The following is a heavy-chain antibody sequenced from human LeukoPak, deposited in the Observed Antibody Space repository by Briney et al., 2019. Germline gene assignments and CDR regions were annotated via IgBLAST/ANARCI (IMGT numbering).Heavy chain of an antibody. CDR2: LYWCDDK. V-gene: IGHV2-5*01. D-gene: IGHD6-19*01. J-gene: IGHJ4*02. CDR3: AHRRDSGWYSHFDY. Sequence: SGPSLVTPTQTLTLTCTFSGFSLSTRGVGVCWIPQPPGKALQWLAILYWCDDKCYSPSLKSRLICIRDSSKKQVVLTMTNMDPVDTATYYCAHRRDSGWYSHFDYWGQGTLVSVSS. CDR1: GFSLSTRGVG.